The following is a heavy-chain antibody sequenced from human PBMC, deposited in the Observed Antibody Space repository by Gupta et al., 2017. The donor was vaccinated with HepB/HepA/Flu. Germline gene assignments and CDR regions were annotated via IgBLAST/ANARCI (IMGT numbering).Heavy chain of an antibody. J-gene: IGHJ3*01. CDR2: IRWDGTDI. CDR3: VRGTSDFFSDGFDV. V-gene: IGHV3-9*01. D-gene: IGHD2-21*01. CDR1: GFTFDNHG. Sequence: EVQLVESGGGLVKPGRSLRLYCSASGFTFDNHGMHWVRQAPGKGLEWVASIRWDGTDIAYAGSVVEGRFTMSRDNAEKSLYLQLNSLRGGDSAIYYCVRGTSDFFSDGFDVWGQGTMVSVSS.